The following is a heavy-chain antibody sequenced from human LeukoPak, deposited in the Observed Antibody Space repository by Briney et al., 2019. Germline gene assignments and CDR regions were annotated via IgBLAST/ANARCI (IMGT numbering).Heavy chain of an antibody. CDR1: GYSFTSYW. D-gene: IGHD2-15*01. V-gene: IGHV5-10-1*01. Sequence: GESLKFSCKGSGYSFTSYWIIWVRQMPGKGLEWMGRIDPSDSYTYYSPSFQGHVTISADKSISTAYVQWSSLRASDTAMYYCARPGSGRTPDAFDMWGQGTMVTVSS. J-gene: IGHJ3*02. CDR3: ARPGSGRTPDAFDM. CDR2: IDPSDSYT.